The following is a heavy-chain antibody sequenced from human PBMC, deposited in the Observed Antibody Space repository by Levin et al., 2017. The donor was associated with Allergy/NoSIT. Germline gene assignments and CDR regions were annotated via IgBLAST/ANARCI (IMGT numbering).Heavy chain of an antibody. CDR3: ARVKTTNYYDSSGNWFDP. J-gene: IGHJ5*02. V-gene: IGHV4-30-2*01. D-gene: IGHD3-22*01. CDR1: GGSISSGGYS. Sequence: LRLSCAVSGGSISSGGYSWSWIRQPPGKGLEWIGYIYHTGSTYQNPSLKSRVTISVDRSKHQFSLKLSSVTAAATAVYYCARVKTTNYYDSSGNWFDPWGQGTLVTVSS. CDR2: IYHTGST.